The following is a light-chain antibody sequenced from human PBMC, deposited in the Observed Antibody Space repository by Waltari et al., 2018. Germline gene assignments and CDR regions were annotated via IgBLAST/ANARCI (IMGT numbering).Light chain of an antibody. CDR1: SGLSSNV. CDR2: VTSDGSP. V-gene: IGLV4-69*01. J-gene: IGLJ3*02. Sequence: QLVLTQSPSASASLGASVKLTCTLSSGLSSNVIAWLQQQPEKGPRYLMKVTSDGSPSKGDEIPVRFSGSSSGAEPYLTSSSLQSEDEADYYCQTGGHGTWVFGGGTKLTVL. CDR3: QTGGHGTWV.